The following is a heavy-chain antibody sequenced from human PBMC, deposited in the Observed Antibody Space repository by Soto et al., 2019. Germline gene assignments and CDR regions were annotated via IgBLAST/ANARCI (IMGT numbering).Heavy chain of an antibody. CDR1: GGTFRSYA. CDR2: IIPIFGTA. D-gene: IGHD6-19*01. CDR3: ARDLSSISVAGDLYGMDV. J-gene: IGHJ6*02. V-gene: IGHV1-69*06. Sequence: QVQLVQSGAEVKKPGSSVKVSCKASGGTFRSYAISWVRQAPGQGLEWMGGIIPIFGTANYAQQFQGRVTITADNSTSTAYMELSSVSSEDPAVYYCARDLSSISVAGDLYGMDVWGQGTTVTVSS.